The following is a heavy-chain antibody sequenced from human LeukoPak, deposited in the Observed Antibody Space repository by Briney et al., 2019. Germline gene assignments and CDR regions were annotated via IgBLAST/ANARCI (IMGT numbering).Heavy chain of an antibody. J-gene: IGHJ6*02. D-gene: IGHD3-22*01. CDR1: GGSISSSNW. CDR2: IYHSGST. CDR3: ARIDSSALYGMDV. V-gene: IGHV4-4*02. Sequence: EPSETLSLTCAVSGGSISSSNWWSWVRQPPGKGLEWIGEIYHSGSTNYNPSLKSRVTISVDKSKNQFSLKLSSVTAADTAVYYCARIDSSALYGMDVWGQGTTVTVSS.